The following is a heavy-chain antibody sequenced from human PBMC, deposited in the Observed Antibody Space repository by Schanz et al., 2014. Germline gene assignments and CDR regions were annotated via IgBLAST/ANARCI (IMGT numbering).Heavy chain of an antibody. Sequence: EVQLVESGGGLVQPGGSLRLSCAASGFIFSTYNMNWVRQAPGKGLEWVSFISSSSSSKHYGDSVKGRFTISRDNAENSLYLQMRSLRDEDTAVYYCATSGLVSHSFDAFDIWGQGTMVTVSS. D-gene: IGHD3-9*01. V-gene: IGHV3-48*02. CDR1: GFIFSTYN. CDR3: ATSGLVSHSFDAFDI. CDR2: ISSSSSSK. J-gene: IGHJ3*02.